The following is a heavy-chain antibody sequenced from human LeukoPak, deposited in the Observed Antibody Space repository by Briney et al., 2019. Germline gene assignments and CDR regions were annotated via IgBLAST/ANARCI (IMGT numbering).Heavy chain of an antibody. V-gene: IGHV3-48*01. J-gene: IGHJ4*02. Sequence: LCSSSSALYYGDSVKGRFTISRDSATNSVSLQMDSLRPEDTAVYYCARGRGTSVYFDFWGQGTLVTVSS. D-gene: IGHD3-16*01. CDR2: LCSSSSAL. CDR3: ARGRGTSVYFDF.